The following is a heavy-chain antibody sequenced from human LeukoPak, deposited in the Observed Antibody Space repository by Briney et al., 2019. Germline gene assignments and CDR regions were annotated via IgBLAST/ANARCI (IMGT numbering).Heavy chain of an antibody. J-gene: IGHJ3*01. D-gene: IGHD3-10*01. Sequence: GGSLRLSCAASGFTFSTYWMHWVRQAPGKGPVWVSRIKSDGSIISYADSVKGRFTISRDNAKNTLYLQMNSLIGEDTAVYHCVRSYYYGSGSYALDVWGQGTMVTVSS. CDR1: GFTFSTYW. V-gene: IGHV3-74*01. CDR3: VRSYYYGSGSYALDV. CDR2: IKSDGSII.